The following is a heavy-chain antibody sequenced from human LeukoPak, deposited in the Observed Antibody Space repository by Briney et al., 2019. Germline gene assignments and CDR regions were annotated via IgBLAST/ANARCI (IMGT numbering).Heavy chain of an antibody. Sequence: ASVKVSCKASGYTFTSYGISWVRQAPGQGLEWMGWISAYNGNTNYAQKLQGRVTMTTDTSTSTAYMELRSLRSEDTAVYYCARVPDYGDYVSPFDYWGQGTLVTVSS. D-gene: IGHD4-17*01. V-gene: IGHV1-18*01. CDR2: ISAYNGNT. CDR1: GYTFTSYG. CDR3: ARVPDYGDYVSPFDY. J-gene: IGHJ4*02.